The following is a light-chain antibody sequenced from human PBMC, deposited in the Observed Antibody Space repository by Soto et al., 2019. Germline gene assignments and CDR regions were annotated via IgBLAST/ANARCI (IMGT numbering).Light chain of an antibody. V-gene: IGKV1-39*01. CDR3: QQSYSTPRGT. Sequence: DIQMTQSPSSLSASVGDRVTITCRASQSISSYLNWYQQKPGKAPKVLIYAASSLQSGVPSGFSGSGSGTDFTLTISSLQPEDFATYYCQQSYSTPRGTFGQGTKVEIK. CDR2: AAS. CDR1: QSISSY. J-gene: IGKJ1*01.